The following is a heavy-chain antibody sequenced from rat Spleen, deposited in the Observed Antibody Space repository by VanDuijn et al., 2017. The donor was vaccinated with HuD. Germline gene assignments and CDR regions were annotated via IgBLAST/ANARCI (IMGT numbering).Heavy chain of an antibody. CDR2: ITNTGGST. Sequence: EVQLVESGGGLVQPGRSLKLSCVASGFTFNNYWMSWIRQAPGKGLEWVASITNTGGSTYYRDSVKGRFTISRDNAKSTLYLQMDSLRSEDTATYYCARLYSDGYEYFDYWGQGVMVTVSS. V-gene: IGHV5-31*01. J-gene: IGHJ2*01. CDR1: GFTFNNYW. CDR3: ARLYSDGYEYFDY. D-gene: IGHD1-12*03.